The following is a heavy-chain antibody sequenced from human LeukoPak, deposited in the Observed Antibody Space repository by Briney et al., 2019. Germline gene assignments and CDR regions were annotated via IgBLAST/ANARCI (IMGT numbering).Heavy chain of an antibody. D-gene: IGHD3-22*01. V-gene: IGHV3-23*01. CDR2: ISGSGGST. CDR1: GFTFSSYA. Sequence: PGGSLRLSCAASGFTFSSYAMSWVRQAPGRGLEWVSAISGSGGSTYYADSVKGRFTISRDNSKNTLYLQMNSLRAEDTAVYYCAKEMAARFYYDRRRDWFDPWGQGTLVTVSS. CDR3: AKEMAARFYYDRRRDWFDP. J-gene: IGHJ5*02.